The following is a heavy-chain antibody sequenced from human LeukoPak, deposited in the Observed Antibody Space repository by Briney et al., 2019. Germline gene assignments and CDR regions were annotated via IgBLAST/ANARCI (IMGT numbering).Heavy chain of an antibody. V-gene: IGHV4-4*02. D-gene: IGHD3-22*01. CDR2: IYHSGSP. CDR1: GGSISSNNW. CDR3: AASASGYGPDAFDI. J-gene: IGHJ3*02. Sequence: SETLSLTCAASGGSISSNNWWGWVRQPPGKGLEWIGEIYHSGSPNYNPSLKSRVTISVDKSRNHFSLKLSSVTAADTAVYYCAASASGYGPDAFDIWGQGTMVTVSS.